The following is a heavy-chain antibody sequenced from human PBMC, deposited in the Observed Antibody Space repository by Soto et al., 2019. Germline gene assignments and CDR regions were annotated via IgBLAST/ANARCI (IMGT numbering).Heavy chain of an antibody. CDR2: IYYSGNT. CDR1: TGSIGSYY. V-gene: IGHV4-59*01. Sequence: SETLSLTCTVSTGSIGSYYWSWIRQPPGKGLEWIGYIYYSGNTNYNPSLKSRVTISVDTSKNQFSLKMSSVTAADTAVYYCARGRYYDTSGYYLIINYFDYWGQGTLVTVSS. CDR3: ARGRYYDTSGYYLIINYFDY. D-gene: IGHD3-22*01. J-gene: IGHJ4*02.